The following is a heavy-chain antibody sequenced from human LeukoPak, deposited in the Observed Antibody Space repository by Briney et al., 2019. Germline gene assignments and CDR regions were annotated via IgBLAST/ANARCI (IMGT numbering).Heavy chain of an antibody. D-gene: IGHD3-22*01. V-gene: IGHV3-23*01. J-gene: IGHJ4*02. CDR1: GFTFSSYA. CDR3: AKGSLHYYDTSGYYS. CDR2: ISGSDGDT. Sequence: PGGSLRLSCAASGFTFSSYAMSWVRQDPGKGLEWVSGISGSDGDTYYADSVKGRFTISRDNSKNTLYLQMSSLRVEDTAVYYCAKGSLHYYDTSGYYSWGQGTLVTISS.